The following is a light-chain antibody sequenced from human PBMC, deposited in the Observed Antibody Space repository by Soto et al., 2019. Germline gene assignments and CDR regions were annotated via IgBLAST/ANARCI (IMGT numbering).Light chain of an antibody. CDR3: QQYNNWPPWT. J-gene: IGKJ1*01. CDR1: QSVGSN. Sequence: EIVMTQSPATLSVSPGERATLSCRASQSVGSNLAWFQQKPGQAPRLLIYGASTRATGIPARFSGSGSGTDFTLTISSLQSEDFVVYYCQQYNNWPPWTFGQGTKVVIK. CDR2: GAS. V-gene: IGKV3-15*01.